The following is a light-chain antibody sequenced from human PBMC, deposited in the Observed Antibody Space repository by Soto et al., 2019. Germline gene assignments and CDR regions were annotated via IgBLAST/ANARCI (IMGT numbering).Light chain of an antibody. J-gene: IGKJ1*01. Sequence: EIGLTQSPGTLSLSPGVRATLSCRASEGVSSSYLAWYLHKPGQAPRLLIYGTSSRATGVPDRFSGSGSGTDFTLTISRLEPEDFAVYYCQQYAISPWTFGQGTKVEIK. CDR1: EGVSSSY. CDR3: QQYAISPWT. CDR2: GTS. V-gene: IGKV3-20*01.